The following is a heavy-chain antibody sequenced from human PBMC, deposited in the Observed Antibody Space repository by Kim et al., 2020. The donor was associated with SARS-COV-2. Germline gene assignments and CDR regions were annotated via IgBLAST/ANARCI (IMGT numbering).Heavy chain of an antibody. CDR3: ARGALQAVAGPWNCFDP. D-gene: IGHD6-19*01. CDR2: ISYDGRST. CDR1: EFTFSNYA. J-gene: IGHJ5*02. V-gene: IGHV3-30*04. Sequence: GGSLRLSCVGSEFTFSNYAMHWVRRAPGKGLEWVSAISYDGRSTYYADSVKGRFTVSRDNSQKTLFLQMNSLRNEETAVYYCARGALQAVAGPWNCFDPWGQGTLVTVST.